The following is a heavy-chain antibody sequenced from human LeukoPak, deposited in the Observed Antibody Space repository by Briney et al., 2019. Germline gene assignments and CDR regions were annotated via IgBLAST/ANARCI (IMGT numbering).Heavy chain of an antibody. CDR1: GFTFSSYG. CDR3: AKDRA. J-gene: IGHJ5*02. V-gene: IGHV3-30*18. D-gene: IGHD5-24*01. CDR2: ISYDGSNK. Sequence: GGSLRLSCADSGFTFSSYGMHWVRQAPGKGLEWVAVISYDGSNKYYADSVKGRFTISRDNSKNTPYLQMNSLRAEDTAVCYCAKDRAWGQGTLVTVSS.